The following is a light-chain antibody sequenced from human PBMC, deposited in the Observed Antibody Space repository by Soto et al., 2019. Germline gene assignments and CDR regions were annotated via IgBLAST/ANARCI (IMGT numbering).Light chain of an antibody. CDR2: DVS. Sequence: QSVLTQPASVSGSPGQSITISCTGTSSDVGGYNYVSWYQQHPGKAPKLMIYDVSNRPSGVSNRFSGSKSGNTASLTISGLQAEDEANYYCTSYTSSSPLWVFGPGTKVTVL. J-gene: IGLJ1*01. CDR3: TSYTSSSPLWV. CDR1: SSDVGGYNY. V-gene: IGLV2-14*01.